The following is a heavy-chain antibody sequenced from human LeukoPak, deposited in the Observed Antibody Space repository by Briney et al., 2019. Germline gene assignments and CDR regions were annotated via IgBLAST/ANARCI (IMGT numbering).Heavy chain of an antibody. J-gene: IGHJ6*03. D-gene: IGHD3-10*01. CDR2: ISSSSSTI. V-gene: IGHV3-48*01. CDR1: GFTFSSYS. Sequence: PGGSLRLSCAASGFTFSSYSMNWVRQALGKGLEWVSYISSSSSTIYYADSVKGRFTISRDNAKNSLYLQMNSLRAEDTAVYYCARNGQRFHYDYYMDVWGKGTTVTVSS. CDR3: ARNGQRFHYDYYMDV.